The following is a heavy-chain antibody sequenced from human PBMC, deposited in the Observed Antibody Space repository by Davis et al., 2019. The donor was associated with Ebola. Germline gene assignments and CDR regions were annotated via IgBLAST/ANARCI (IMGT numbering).Heavy chain of an antibody. D-gene: IGHD3-10*01. CDR3: AKTTMVRGVIITWGGMDV. Sequence: GESLKISCVASGFSFSNYWIHWVRQAPGGGLVWVSRINSDGRTTAYADSVKGRFTIPRDNAKNTLYLQMNSLRAEDTAVYYCAKTTMVRGVIITWGGMDVWGQGTTVTVSS. CDR1: GFSFSNYW. CDR2: INSDGRTT. V-gene: IGHV3-74*01. J-gene: IGHJ6*02.